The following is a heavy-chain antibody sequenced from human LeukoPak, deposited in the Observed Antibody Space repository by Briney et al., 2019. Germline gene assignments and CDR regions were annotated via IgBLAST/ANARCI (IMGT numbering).Heavy chain of an antibody. D-gene: IGHD5-18*01. J-gene: IGHJ4*02. Sequence: PGGSLRLSCAASGFTFSSYAMSWVRQAPGKGLEWVSAISGSGGSTYYADSVKGRFTISRDNSKNTLYLQMNSLRAEDTAVYYCAKDSGQLWLRWIDYWGQGTLVTVSS. CDR3: AKDSGQLWLRWIDY. V-gene: IGHV3-23*01. CDR1: GFTFSSYA. CDR2: ISGSGGST.